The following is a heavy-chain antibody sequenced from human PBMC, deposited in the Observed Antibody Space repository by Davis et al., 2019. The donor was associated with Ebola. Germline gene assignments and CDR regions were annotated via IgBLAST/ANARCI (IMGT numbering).Heavy chain of an antibody. CDR3: ARDSVLTTDFSYYGMDV. D-gene: IGHD4-17*01. CDR2: IYYSGNT. CDR1: GGSISSSDHY. Sequence: PSETLSLTCSVSGGSISSSDHYWSWLRQPPGKGLEWIGYIYYSGNTYYNPSLRSRVTISVDTSKNQFSLNLSSVTAADTAVFYCARDSVLTTDFSYYGMDVWGQGTTVTVSS. V-gene: IGHV4-30-4*01. J-gene: IGHJ6*02.